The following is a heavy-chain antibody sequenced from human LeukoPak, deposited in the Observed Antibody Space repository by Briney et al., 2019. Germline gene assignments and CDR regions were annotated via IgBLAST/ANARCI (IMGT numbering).Heavy chain of an antibody. CDR2: ISSSSTYM. J-gene: IGHJ4*02. V-gene: IGHV3-21*01. Sequence: PGGSLRLSCAASGFTFSSYYMSWVRRAPGKGLEWASSISSSSTYMFYADSVRGRFTISRDNAKNSLYLQMNSLRAEDTAVYYCARDRGSGWHTFDYWGQGTLVTVSS. D-gene: IGHD6-19*01. CDR1: GFTFSSYY. CDR3: ARDRGSGWHTFDY.